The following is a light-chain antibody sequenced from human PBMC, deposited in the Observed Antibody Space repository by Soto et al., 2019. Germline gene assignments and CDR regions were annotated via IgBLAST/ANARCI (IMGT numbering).Light chain of an antibody. CDR1: QSVSSD. CDR2: GVS. CDR3: QQYNNWPPIT. V-gene: IGKV3-15*01. J-gene: IGKJ5*01. Sequence: EIVMTQSPANLSASPGERATLSCRASQSVSSDLAWYQQKPGQAPRLLIYGVSTRATGIPARFSGSGSGTEFTLTISSLQSEDCAVYYCQQYNNWPPITFGQGTRLEIK.